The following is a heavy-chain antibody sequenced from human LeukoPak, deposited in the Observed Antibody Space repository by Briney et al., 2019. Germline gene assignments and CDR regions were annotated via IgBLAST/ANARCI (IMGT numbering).Heavy chain of an antibody. V-gene: IGHV3-30*18. CDR2: ISFDGNLR. D-gene: IGHD2-2*01. CDR3: AKEGTVQISTWYDN. CDR1: GFTFSNSG. J-gene: IGHJ4*02. Sequence: PGRSLRLSCAASGFTFSNSGMHWVRQAPGKGLERVAVISFDGNLRYYTDSVKGRFTISRDNSRNTLFLQMNSLRPEDTALYYCAKEGTVQISTWYDNWGQGTLVTVSS.